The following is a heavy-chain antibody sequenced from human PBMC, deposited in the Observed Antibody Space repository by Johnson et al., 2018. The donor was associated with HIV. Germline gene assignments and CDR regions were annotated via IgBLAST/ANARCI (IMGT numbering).Heavy chain of an antibody. CDR1: GFTFSNYA. CDR2: ITASGGTI. Sequence: VQLVESGGGLVQPGTSLRLSCVASGFTFSNYAMTWVRQAPGEGLEWVADITASGGTIYYADSVKGRFTVSRDDSKNTLYLQMNSLRAEDTAVYYCAKVRRAVYGFDIWGQGTMVTVSS. J-gene: IGHJ3*02. V-gene: IGHV3-23*04. CDR3: AKVRRAVYGFDI.